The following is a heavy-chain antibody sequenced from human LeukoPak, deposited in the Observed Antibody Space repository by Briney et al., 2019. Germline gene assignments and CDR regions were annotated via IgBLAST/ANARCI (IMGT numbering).Heavy chain of an antibody. CDR1: GFTFDDYA. J-gene: IGHJ3*02. Sequence: GRSLRLSCAASGFTFDDYAMHWVRQAPGKGLEWVSGISWNSGSIGYADSVKGRFTISRDNAKNSLYLQMNSLRAEDTALYYCANILSEGLWFGELLGAFDIWGQGTMVTVSS. CDR2: ISWNSGSI. V-gene: IGHV3-9*01. CDR3: ANILSEGLWFGELLGAFDI. D-gene: IGHD3-10*01.